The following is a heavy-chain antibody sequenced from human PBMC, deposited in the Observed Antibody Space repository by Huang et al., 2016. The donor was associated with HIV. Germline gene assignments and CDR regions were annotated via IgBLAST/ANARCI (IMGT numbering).Heavy chain of an antibody. CDR1: GDSFTNYW. V-gene: IGHV5-51*01. D-gene: IGHD3-22*01. Sequence: EVQLVQSGAEVKKHGESLKISCKGSGDSFTNYWIGLVRQMPGKGLEWIGIINPGDSDIRYNPSVQGQVTSSVDKSISTAYLQWSSLKASDTAMYYCARQRRVYYYDSSGYNDYWGQGTLITVSS. CDR3: ARQRRVYYYDSSGYNDY. J-gene: IGHJ4*02. CDR2: INPGDSDI.